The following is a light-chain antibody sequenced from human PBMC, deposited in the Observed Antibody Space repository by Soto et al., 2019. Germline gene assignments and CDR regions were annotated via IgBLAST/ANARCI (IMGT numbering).Light chain of an antibody. J-gene: IGKJ5*01. Sequence: DIQMTQSPSSLSASVGDRVTITCQASQAISNYLNWYQQKPGKAPKLVIDDASNLETGVPSRFSGSGSSTDFTFTSSSLQPEDIATYYCQQYDNRPITFGQVTSLEIK. V-gene: IGKV1-33*01. CDR2: DAS. CDR3: QQYDNRPIT. CDR1: QAISNY.